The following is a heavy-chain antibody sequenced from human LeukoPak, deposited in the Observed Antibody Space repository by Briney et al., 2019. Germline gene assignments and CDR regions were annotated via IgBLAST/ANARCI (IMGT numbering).Heavy chain of an antibody. D-gene: IGHD6-6*01. CDR1: GFSLNTSGMC. V-gene: IGHV2-70*11. Sequence: SGPALVKPTQTLTLTCTFSGFSLNTSGMCVVWIRQPPARALEWLARIDWDDAKYYSTSLKTRLTISKDTSKNQVVLTMTNMDPVDTATYYCARLYSSSSGLFDYWGQGTLVTVSS. J-gene: IGHJ4*02. CDR3: ARLYSSSSGLFDY. CDR2: IDWDDAK.